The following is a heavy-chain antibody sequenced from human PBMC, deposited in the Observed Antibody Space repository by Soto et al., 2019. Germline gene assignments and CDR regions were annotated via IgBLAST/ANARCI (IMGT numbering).Heavy chain of an antibody. CDR3: ARLHGSGSYGYGMDV. Sequence: LSLTCTVSGGSISSYYWSWIRQPPGKGLEWIGYIYYSGSTNYDPSLKSRVTISVDTSKNQFSLKLSSVTAADTAVYYCARLHGSGSYGYGMDVWGQGTTVTVSS. V-gene: IGHV4-59*08. CDR1: GGSISSYY. CDR2: IYYSGST. J-gene: IGHJ6*02. D-gene: IGHD3-10*01.